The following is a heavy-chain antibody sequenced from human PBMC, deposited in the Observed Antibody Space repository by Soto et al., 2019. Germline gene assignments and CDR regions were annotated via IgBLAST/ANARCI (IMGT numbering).Heavy chain of an antibody. D-gene: IGHD4-4*01. CDR2: INPDGSST. CDR3: TTLYSPGLDV. V-gene: IGHV3-74*01. J-gene: IGHJ6*02. CDR1: GFTFSTYW. Sequence: PGGSLRLSCAASGFTFSTYWMYWVRQAPGKGLVWVSRINPDGSSTAYADSVKGRFTISRDNAKNTLYLQMNSLGVEDTAVYYCTTLYSPGLDVWGRGTTVTVSS.